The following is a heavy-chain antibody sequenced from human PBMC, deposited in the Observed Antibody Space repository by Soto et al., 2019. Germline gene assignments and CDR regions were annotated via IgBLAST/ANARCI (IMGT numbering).Heavy chain of an antibody. D-gene: IGHD3-22*01. V-gene: IGHV3-48*01. CDR3: ARWGVVTQYYYYSYMDV. CDR1: GSTISSYS. J-gene: IGHJ6*03. Sequence: PGGSLRLSCAASGSTISSYSMNWVRQAPGKGLEWVSYISSSSSTIYYADSVKGRFTISRDNAKNSLYLQMNSLRAEDTAVYYWARWGVVTQYYYYSYMDVWGKGTTVTVSS. CDR2: ISSSSSTI.